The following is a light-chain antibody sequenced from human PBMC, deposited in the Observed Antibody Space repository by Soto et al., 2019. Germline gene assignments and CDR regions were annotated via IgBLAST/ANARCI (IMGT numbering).Light chain of an antibody. J-gene: IGLJ3*02. CDR3: ASWDDNLRSQM. V-gene: IGLV1-40*01. CDR2: GDN. Sequence: QSVLTQPPSVSGAPGQRVAISCTGSSSNIGAEYDVHWYQQLPGTAPKRLIYGDNNRPSGVPDRFSGSKSGTSASLAITGLQPEDEADYYCASWDDNLRSQMFGGGTKVTVL. CDR1: SSNIGAEYD.